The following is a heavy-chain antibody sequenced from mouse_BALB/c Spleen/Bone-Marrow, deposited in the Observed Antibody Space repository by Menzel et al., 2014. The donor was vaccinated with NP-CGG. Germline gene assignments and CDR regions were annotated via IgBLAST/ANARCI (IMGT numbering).Heavy chain of an antibody. CDR2: ISSGSSTI. V-gene: IGHV5-17*02. Sequence: EVQLVESGGGLAQPGGSRKLSCAASGFTFSSFGMHWVRQAPEKGLECVAYISSGSSTIYYADTVKGRFTISRDNPKNTLFLQMTSLRSEDTAMYYCVRSYDSYAMAFWGQGTSVTVSS. D-gene: IGHD2-10*02. J-gene: IGHJ4*01. CDR1: GFTFSSFG. CDR3: VRSYDSYAMAF.